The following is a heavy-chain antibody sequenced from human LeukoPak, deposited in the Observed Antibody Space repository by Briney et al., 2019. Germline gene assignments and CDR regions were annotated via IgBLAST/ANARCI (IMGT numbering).Heavy chain of an antibody. D-gene: IGHD2-21*02. CDR2: ITAYNDNT. CDR3: ARGRVVVTGFDY. CDR1: GYTFTSYG. Sequence: ASVKVSCKASGYTFTSYGISWVRQAPGQGLEWMGWITAYNDNTNYAQKLQGRVTMTTDTSTSTAYMELRSLRSDDTAAYYCARGRVVVTGFDYWGQGTLVTVSS. V-gene: IGHV1-18*01. J-gene: IGHJ4*02.